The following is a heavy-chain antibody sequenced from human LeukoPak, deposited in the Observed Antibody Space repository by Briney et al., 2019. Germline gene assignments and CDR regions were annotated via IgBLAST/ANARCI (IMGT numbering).Heavy chain of an antibody. Sequence: PGGSLRLSCAASGFTFSSYSINWVRQAPGKGLEWVSSISSSSSYIYYADSVKGRFTISRDNAKNSLYLQMNSLRADDTAVYYCARGHGSSDAFGIWGQGTMVTVSS. CDR3: ARGHGSSDAFGI. CDR2: ISSSSSYI. V-gene: IGHV3-21*01. D-gene: IGHD1-26*01. J-gene: IGHJ3*02. CDR1: GFTFSSYS.